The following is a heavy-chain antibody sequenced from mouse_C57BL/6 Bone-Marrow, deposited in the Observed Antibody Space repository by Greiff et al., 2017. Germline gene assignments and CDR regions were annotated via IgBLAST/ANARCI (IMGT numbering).Heavy chain of an antibody. Sequence: VQLQQPGAELVKPGASVKLSCKASGYTFTSYWMHWVKQRPGQGLEWIGMIHPNSGSTNYNEKFKSKATLTVDKSSSTAYMQLSSLTSDDSAVYYCARGLLRFYFDYWGQGTTLTVSS. CDR1: GYTFTSYW. V-gene: IGHV1-64*01. CDR2: IHPNSGST. J-gene: IGHJ2*01. D-gene: IGHD1-1*01. CDR3: ARGLLRFYFDY.